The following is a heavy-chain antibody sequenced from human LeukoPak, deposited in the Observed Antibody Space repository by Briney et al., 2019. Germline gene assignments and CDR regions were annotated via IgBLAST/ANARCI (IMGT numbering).Heavy chain of an antibody. Sequence: GGSLTLSCAASGCTFNRNAISWIRQAPGKGLEWISTIGGSGDKTFYADSVKGRFTISRDNSKNMLHLQMSSLTGEDTALYYCVRRGDASSGWGDHDYWGQGALVTVSS. CDR1: GCTFNRNA. CDR2: IGGSGDKT. D-gene: IGHD6-19*01. CDR3: VRRGDASSGWGDHDY. J-gene: IGHJ4*02. V-gene: IGHV3-23*01.